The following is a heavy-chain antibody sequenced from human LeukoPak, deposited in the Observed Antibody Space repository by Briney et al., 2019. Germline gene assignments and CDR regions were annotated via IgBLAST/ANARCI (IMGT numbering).Heavy chain of an antibody. J-gene: IGHJ1*01. CDR2: ISRTSRHI. V-gene: IGHV3-21*01. D-gene: IGHD2-21*01. CDR3: VRDLTTWSTAYLHL. Sequence: PGGSLRLSCAASGFTFSTYSMNWVRQAPGKGLEWVSSISRTSRHIYYADSVKGRFSISRDDGKNALYLQMNSLRAEDTAVYYSVRDLTTWSTAYLHLWGQGTLVTLSS. CDR1: GFTFSTYS.